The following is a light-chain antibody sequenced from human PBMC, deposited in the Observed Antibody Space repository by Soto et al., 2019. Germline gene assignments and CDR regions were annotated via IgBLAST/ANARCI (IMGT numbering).Light chain of an antibody. CDR3: QQYGSSPYT. Sequence: EIVLTQSPGTLSLSPGERATLSCRASQSVRSNYLAWYQQKPGQAPRLLIYGASSRATGIPDRFSGSGSGTDFTLTISRLEPEDFAVYYCQQYGSSPYTFGQGTNLEIK. V-gene: IGKV3-20*01. J-gene: IGKJ2*01. CDR2: GAS. CDR1: QSVRSNY.